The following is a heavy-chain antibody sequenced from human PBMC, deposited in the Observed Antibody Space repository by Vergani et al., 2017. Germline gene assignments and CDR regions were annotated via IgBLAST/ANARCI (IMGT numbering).Heavy chain of an antibody. D-gene: IGHD1-14*01. V-gene: IGHV4-59*01. Sequence: QVQLQESGPGLVRPSETLSLTCTVSGGSLSGYYWNWIRQTPGEGLEWIGYVEDSGYFNYNPSLKTRVSMSSDTSNNQFSLMLSSMTVADTAVYYCARSIVSQNPPDYFDNWGQGTLVTVSS. CDR3: ARSIVSQNPPDYFDN. J-gene: IGHJ4*02. CDR1: GGSLSGYY. CDR2: VEDSGYF.